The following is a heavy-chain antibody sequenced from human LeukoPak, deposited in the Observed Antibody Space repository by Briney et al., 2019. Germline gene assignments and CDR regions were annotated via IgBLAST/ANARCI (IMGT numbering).Heavy chain of an antibody. V-gene: IGHV4-59*08. J-gene: IGHJ4*02. CDR3: ARATWPLCYFDY. D-gene: IGHD5-12*01. CDR1: GGSISSYY. Sequence: SETLSLTCTVSGGSISSYYWSWIRQPPGKGLEWIGYIYYSGSTNYNPSLKSRVTISVDTSKNQFSLKLSSVTAADTAVYYCARATWPLCYFDYWGQGTLVTVSS. CDR2: IYYSGST.